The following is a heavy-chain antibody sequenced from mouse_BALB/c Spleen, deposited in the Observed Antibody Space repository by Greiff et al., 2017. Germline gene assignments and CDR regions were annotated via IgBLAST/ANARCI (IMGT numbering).Heavy chain of an antibody. CDR1: GYTFTDYA. J-gene: IGHJ3*01. D-gene: IGHD1-1*02. CDR2: ISTYYGDA. Sequence: VQLQQSGAELVRPGVSVKISCKGSGYTFTDYAMHWVKQSHAKSLEWIGVISTYYGDASYNQKFKGKATMTVDKSSSTAYMELARLTSEDSAIYYCASGGGWFAYWGQGTLVTVSA. CDR3: ASGGGWFAY. V-gene: IGHV1S137*01.